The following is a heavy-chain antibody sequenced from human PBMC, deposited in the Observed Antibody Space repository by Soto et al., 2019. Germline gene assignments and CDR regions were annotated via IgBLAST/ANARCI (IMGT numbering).Heavy chain of an antibody. D-gene: IGHD1-26*01. J-gene: IGHJ5*02. CDR1: GGTFSSYA. Sequence: SVKVSCKASGGTFSSYAISWVRQAPGQGLEWMGGTIPIFGTANYAQKFQGRVTITADESTSTAYMELSRLRSDDTAVYYCARDRGEWELLESWFDPWGQGTLVTVSS. V-gene: IGHV1-69*13. CDR3: ARDRGEWELLESWFDP. CDR2: TIPIFGTA.